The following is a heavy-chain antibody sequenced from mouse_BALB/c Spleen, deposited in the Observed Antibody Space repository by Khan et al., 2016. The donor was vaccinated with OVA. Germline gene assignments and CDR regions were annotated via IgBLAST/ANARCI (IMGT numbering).Heavy chain of an antibody. D-gene: IGHD1-1*01. CDR1: GYTFTNYG. Sequence: QIQLVQSGPELKKPGETVKISCEPSGYTFTNYGMNWVKQAPGKGLKWMGWINTNTGESIYADDFKGRFAFSLETSASTAFLHINNLKNEDMATYFCARGLNYYGSWFAYWGQGTLVTVSA. V-gene: IGHV9-1*02. J-gene: IGHJ3*01. CDR2: INTNTGES. CDR3: ARGLNYYGSWFAY.